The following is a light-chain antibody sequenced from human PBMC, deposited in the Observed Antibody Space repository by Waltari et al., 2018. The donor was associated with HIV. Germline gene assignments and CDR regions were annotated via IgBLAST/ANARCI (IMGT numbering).Light chain of an antibody. V-gene: IGLV2-23*03. CDR2: EGN. Sequence: QYALTQPASVSGSPGQSITISCTGSISDVGTSSLVSWYQHHPGKAPKPMIYEGNKRPSGVSNRFSGSKSGNTASLTISGLQAEDEADYYCSSYTSFSTVLFGGGTKLTVL. J-gene: IGLJ2*01. CDR3: SSYTSFSTVL. CDR1: ISDVGTSSL.